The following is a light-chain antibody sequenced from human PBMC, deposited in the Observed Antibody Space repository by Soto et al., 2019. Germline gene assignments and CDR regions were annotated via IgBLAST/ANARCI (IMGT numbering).Light chain of an antibody. CDR3: QQYGSAPT. J-gene: IGKJ1*01. CDR2: GAS. CDR1: QSVSISY. Sequence: EIVLTQSPGTLSLSPGERATLSCRASQSVSISYLAWYQQKPGQAPRRLIYGASSRATGIPDRFSGSGSGTDFTLTISRLEPEDFAVYYCQQYGSAPTFGQGTKVEIK. V-gene: IGKV3-20*01.